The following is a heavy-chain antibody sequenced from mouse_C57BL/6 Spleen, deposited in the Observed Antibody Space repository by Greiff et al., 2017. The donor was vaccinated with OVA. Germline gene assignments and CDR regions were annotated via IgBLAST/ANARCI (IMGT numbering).Heavy chain of an antibody. J-gene: IGHJ4*01. CDR3: ARDYYGSSHAMDY. V-gene: IGHV1-82*01. D-gene: IGHD1-1*01. CDR1: GYAFSSSW. Sequence: QVQLQQSGPELVKPGASVKISCKASGYAFSSSWMSWVKQRPGKGLEWIGRIYPGDGDTNYNGKFKGKATLTADKSSSTAYMQLSSLTSEDSAVYFCARDYYGSSHAMDYWGQGTSVTVSS. CDR2: IYPGDGDT.